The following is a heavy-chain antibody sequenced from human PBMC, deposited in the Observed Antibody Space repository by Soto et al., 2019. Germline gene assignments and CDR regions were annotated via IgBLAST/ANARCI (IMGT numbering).Heavy chain of an antibody. CDR3: VRSHVSATGIDWFDP. V-gene: IGHV1-3*01. Sequence: QVQLVQSGTEVKKPGASEKVSCKASGYTFTSYGIHWVRQAPGQRLEWMGWINAANGDTKYSPKFQGRVTITRDTSASTAYMELSSLRSEDTAVYYCVRSHVSATGIDWFDPWGQGTLVTVSS. CDR2: INAANGDT. CDR1: GYTFTSYG. J-gene: IGHJ5*02. D-gene: IGHD6-13*01.